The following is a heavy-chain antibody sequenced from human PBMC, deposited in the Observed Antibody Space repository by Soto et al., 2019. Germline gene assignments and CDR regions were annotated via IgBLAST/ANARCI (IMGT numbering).Heavy chain of an antibody. V-gene: IGHV2-26*01. Sequence: QVTLKESGPVLVKPTEPLTLTCTVSGVSLNDATMGVSWIRQPPGKAIEWLANIFSNDDKSYTSSLKSRLTISKDTTESQVVLTMTNVDPVDTATYYCARIFRASYFIDWGQGTLVTVSS. J-gene: IGHJ4*02. CDR3: ARIFRASYFID. D-gene: IGHD1-26*01. CDR2: IFSNDDK. CDR1: GVSLNDATMG.